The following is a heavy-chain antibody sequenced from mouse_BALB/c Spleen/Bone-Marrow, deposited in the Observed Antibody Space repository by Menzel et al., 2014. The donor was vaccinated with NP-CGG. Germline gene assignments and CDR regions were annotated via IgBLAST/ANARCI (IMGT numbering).Heavy chain of an antibody. V-gene: IGHV1-5*01. J-gene: IGHJ2*01. Sequence: VQLQRSGTVLARPGAAEKMSCKASGYTFSNYWMHWIKQRPGQGLEWIGTIHPGNSDTTYNQKFKGKAKLTAVTSTSTAYMELSSLTNEDSAVYYCTTLARNNFDYWGQGTTLTVSS. CDR2: IHPGNSDT. CDR3: TTLARNNFDY. CDR1: GYTFSNYW. D-gene: IGHD3-1*01.